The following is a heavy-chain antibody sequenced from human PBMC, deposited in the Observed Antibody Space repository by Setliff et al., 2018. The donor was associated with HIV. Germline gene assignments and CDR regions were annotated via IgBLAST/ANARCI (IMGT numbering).Heavy chain of an antibody. V-gene: IGHV4-61*02. J-gene: IGHJ5*02. CDR1: GGSISSGSNY. CDR2: IYTSGST. Sequence: PSETLSLTCTVSGGSISSGSNYWSWIRQPAGKGLEWIGRIYTSGSTNYNPSLKSRVTMSVDTSKNQFSLSLTSVTAADTAVYFCARRGRTGNSYVLHWFDPWGQGTLVTVSS. CDR3: ARRGRTGNSYVLHWFDP. D-gene: IGHD5-18*01.